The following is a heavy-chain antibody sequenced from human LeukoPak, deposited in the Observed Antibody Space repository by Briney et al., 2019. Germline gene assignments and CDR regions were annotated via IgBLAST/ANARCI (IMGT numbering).Heavy chain of an antibody. V-gene: IGHV4-39*07. D-gene: IGHD5-24*01. CDR2: IYYSGST. CDR1: GGSISSSSYY. CDR3: ARALRWLQLEGDAFDI. J-gene: IGHJ3*02. Sequence: KPSETLSLTCTVSGGSISSSSYYWGWIRQPPGKGLEWIGSIYYSGSTYYNPSLKSRVIISVDTSKNQFSLQLKSVTPEDTAVYYCARALRWLQLEGDAFDIWGQGTMVTVSS.